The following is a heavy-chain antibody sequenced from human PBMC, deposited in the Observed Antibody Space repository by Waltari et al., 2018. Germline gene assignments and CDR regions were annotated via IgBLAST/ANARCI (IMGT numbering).Heavy chain of an antibody. Sequence: QVQLVQSGAEVKKPGASVKVSCKASGYTFTSYAMHWVRQAPGQRLEWMGWINAGNCNTKYSQKFQGRVTITRDTSASTAYMELSSLRSEDTAVYYCARRQCGGDCFWDYWGQGTLVTVSS. CDR1: GYTFTSYA. CDR2: INAGNCNT. D-gene: IGHD2-21*02. CDR3: ARRQCGGDCFWDY. J-gene: IGHJ4*02. V-gene: IGHV1-3*01.